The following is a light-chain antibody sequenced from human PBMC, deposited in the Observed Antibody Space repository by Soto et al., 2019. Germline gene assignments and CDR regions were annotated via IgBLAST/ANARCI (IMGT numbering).Light chain of an antibody. Sequence: EIVMTQSPATLPASPEERATLSCRASQSVGGNLAWYQQRPDQSPRLLIYGTSSRATGIPARLSGSGSGTEFTLSISSLQSEDFAVYYCQQYNNWPFITFGQGTRLEIK. V-gene: IGKV3-15*01. CDR2: GTS. CDR1: QSVGGN. CDR3: QQYNNWPFIT. J-gene: IGKJ5*01.